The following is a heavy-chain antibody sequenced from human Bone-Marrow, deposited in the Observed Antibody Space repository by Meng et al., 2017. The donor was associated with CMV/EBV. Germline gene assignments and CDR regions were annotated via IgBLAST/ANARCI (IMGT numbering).Heavy chain of an antibody. D-gene: IGHD1-26*01. CDR3: ARAEWELGWAGGY. V-gene: IGHV3-48*04. J-gene: IGHJ4*02. Sequence: GESLKISCAASGFTFSSYSMNWVRQAPGKGLEWVSYISSSSSTIYYADSVKGRFTISRDNAKNPLYLQMNSLRAEDTAVYYCARAEWELGWAGGYWGQGTLVTVSS. CDR1: GFTFSSYS. CDR2: ISSSSSTI.